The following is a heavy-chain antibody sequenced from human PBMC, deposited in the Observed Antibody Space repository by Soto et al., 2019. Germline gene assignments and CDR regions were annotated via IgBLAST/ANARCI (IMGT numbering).Heavy chain of an antibody. CDR2: IYWDDSK. J-gene: IGHJ4*02. V-gene: IGHV2-5*02. D-gene: IGHD3-9*01. CDR3: AHKGPEDWPLDY. Sequence: QITLKESGPTLVRPTQTLTLTCAFSGFSLSTSGVGVGWFRQPPGKALEWLAVIYWDDSKHYSPSLRSRLTITKDTSKNQVVLTMTNMDHMDTGTYYCAHKGPEDWPLDYWGQGTLVTVSS. CDR1: GFSLSTSGVG.